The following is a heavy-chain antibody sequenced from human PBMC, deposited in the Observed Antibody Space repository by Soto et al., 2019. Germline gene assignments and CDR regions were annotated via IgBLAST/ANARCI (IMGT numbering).Heavy chain of an antibody. CDR2: IKQDGSEK. Sequence: EVQLVESGGGLVQPGGSLRLSCAASGFTFSSYWMSWVRQAPGKGLEWVANIKQDGSEKYYVDSVKGRFTISRDNAKNSLYLQMNSLRAEDTGVYYCARDRIADPNDYWGQGTLVTVSS. D-gene: IGHD2-15*01. CDR1: GFTFSSYW. CDR3: ARDRIADPNDY. V-gene: IGHV3-7*01. J-gene: IGHJ4*02.